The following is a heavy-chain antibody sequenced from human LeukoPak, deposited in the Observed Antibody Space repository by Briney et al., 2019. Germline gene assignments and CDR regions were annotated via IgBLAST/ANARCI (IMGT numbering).Heavy chain of an antibody. J-gene: IGHJ5*02. Sequence: GGSLRLPCAASGFTFSSYSMNWVRQAPGKGLEWVSSISSSSSYIYYADSVKGRFTISRDNAKNSLYLQMNSLRAEDTAVYYCARDPNTYYDFWSGSNWFDPWGQGTLVTVSS. CDR3: ARDPNTYYDFWSGSNWFDP. V-gene: IGHV3-21*01. CDR2: ISSSSSYI. CDR1: GFTFSSYS. D-gene: IGHD3-3*01.